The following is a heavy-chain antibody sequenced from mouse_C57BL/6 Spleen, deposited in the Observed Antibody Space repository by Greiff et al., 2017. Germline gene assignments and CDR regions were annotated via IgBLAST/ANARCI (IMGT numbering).Heavy chain of an antibody. V-gene: IGHV7-1*01. CDR2: SRNKANDYTT. Sequence: EVNLVESGGGLVQSGRSLRLSCATSGFTFSDFYMEWVRQAPGKGLEWIAASRNKANDYTTEYSASVKGRFIVSRDTSQSILYLQMNALRAEDTAIYYCAREAPFYYGYDVSYAMDYWGQGTSVTVSS. CDR1: GFTFSDFY. J-gene: IGHJ4*01. D-gene: IGHD2-2*01. CDR3: AREAPFYYGYDVSYAMDY.